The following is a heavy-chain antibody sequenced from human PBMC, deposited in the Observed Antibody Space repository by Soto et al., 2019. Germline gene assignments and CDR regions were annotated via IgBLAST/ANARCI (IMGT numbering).Heavy chain of an antibody. D-gene: IGHD3-9*01. CDR2: ISGDGVTT. J-gene: IGHJ4*02. CDR1: GFPFSSYW. Sequence: EVQLVESGGDLVQRGGSLRLSCAASGFPFSSYWMHWFRHTPGKWLDWVARISGDGVTTYYADSVTGRFTVSRANAKNTLSLQISGLRAEATAVYYCAREYYGLLTGYYTDYWGQGTLVSVSS. V-gene: IGHV3-74*01. CDR3: AREYYGLLTGYYTDY.